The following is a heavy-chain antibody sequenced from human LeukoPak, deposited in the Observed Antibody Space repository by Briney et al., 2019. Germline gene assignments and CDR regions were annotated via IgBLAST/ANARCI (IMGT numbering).Heavy chain of an antibody. D-gene: IGHD3-3*02. CDR2: IYYSGST. CDR3: ARGRAFDHLGYWYFDL. J-gene: IGHJ2*01. Sequence: SETLSLTCTVSGGSISSYYWSWIRQPPGKGLEWIGYIYYSGSTNYNPSLKSRVTISVDTSKNQFSLKLSSVTAADTAVYYCARGRAFDHLGYWYFDLWGRGTLVTVSS. V-gene: IGHV4-59*01. CDR1: GGSISSYY.